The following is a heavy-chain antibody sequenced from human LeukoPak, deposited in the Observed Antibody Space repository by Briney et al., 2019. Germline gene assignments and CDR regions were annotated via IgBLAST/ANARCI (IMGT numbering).Heavy chain of an antibody. D-gene: IGHD4/OR15-4a*01. V-gene: IGHV1-69*13. CDR3: ASSSRKSANGFDY. Sequence: SVKVSCKASGGTFSSYAISWVRQAPGQGVEWMGGIIPIFGTANYAQKFQGRVTITADESTSTAYMELSSLRSEDTAVYYCASSSRKSANGFDYWGQGTLVTVSS. CDR2: IIPIFGTA. J-gene: IGHJ4*02. CDR1: GGTFSSYA.